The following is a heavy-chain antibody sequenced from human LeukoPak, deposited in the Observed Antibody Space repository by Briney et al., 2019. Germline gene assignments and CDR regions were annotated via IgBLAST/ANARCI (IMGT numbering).Heavy chain of an antibody. J-gene: IGHJ4*02. V-gene: IGHV4-61*02. Sequence: PSQTLSLTCTVSGGSISSGSCYWSWIRQPAGKGLEWIGRIYTSGSTNYNPSLKSRVTISVDTSKNQFSLKLSSVTAADTAVYYCARETMVVTSDYWGQGTLVTVSS. CDR2: IYTSGST. CDR1: GGSISSGSCY. CDR3: ARETMVVTSDY. D-gene: IGHD4-23*01.